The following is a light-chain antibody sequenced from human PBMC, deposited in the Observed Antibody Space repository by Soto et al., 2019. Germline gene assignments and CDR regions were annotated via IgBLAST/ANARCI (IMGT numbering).Light chain of an antibody. Sequence: QSVLTQPASVSGSPGQSITISCTGTSSDVGGYDYVSWYQLHPGKAPKLMVFEVSNRPSGVSYRFSGSNSGNTASLTISGLQAEAEADYFCSSYSISTAYIFGNGTKVTV. CDR2: EVS. CDR3: SSYSISTAYI. V-gene: IGLV2-14*01. CDR1: SSDVGGYDY. J-gene: IGLJ1*01.